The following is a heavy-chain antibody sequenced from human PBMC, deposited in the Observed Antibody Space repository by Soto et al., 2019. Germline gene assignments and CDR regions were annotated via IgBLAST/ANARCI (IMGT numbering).Heavy chain of an antibody. J-gene: IGHJ4*02. CDR2: INHSVST. CDR3: AGMTHTGNHQYYFDL. Sequence: QVQLQQWGAGLLKPSETLSLTCAVYGGSFSGYYCSWLRQAPGKGLEWIAEINHSVSTNYNPSLMSRVTISVDSSKNQFSLKLTSVTAADTAVYYCAGMTHTGNHQYYFDLWGQGTLVTASS. D-gene: IGHD1-20*01. CDR1: GGSFSGYY. V-gene: IGHV4-34*01.